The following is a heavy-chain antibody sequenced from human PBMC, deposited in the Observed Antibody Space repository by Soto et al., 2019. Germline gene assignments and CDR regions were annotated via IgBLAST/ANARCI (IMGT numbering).Heavy chain of an antibody. Sequence: GGSRRLSCAASGFTFDDYGMSWVRQAPGKGLEWVSGINWNGGSTAYADSVKGRFTISRDSAEDSLYLQMNSLRAEDTAFYYCARDLHQMLSHKHYYYYLDVWGTGTTVTVSS. CDR1: GFTFDDYG. CDR3: ARDLHQMLSHKHYYYYLDV. V-gene: IGHV3-20*04. D-gene: IGHD2-2*01. J-gene: IGHJ6*03. CDR2: INWNGGST.